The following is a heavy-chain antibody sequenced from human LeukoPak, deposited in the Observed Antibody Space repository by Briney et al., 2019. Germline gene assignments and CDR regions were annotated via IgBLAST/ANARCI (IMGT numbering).Heavy chain of an antibody. CDR2: IYTSGST. Sequence: PSETLSLTCTVSGGSISSGSYYWSWIRQPAGKGLEWIGRIYTSGSTNYNPSLKSRVTISVGTSKNQFSLKLSSVTAADTAVYYCAREEGYCSSTSCYVMDVWGKGTTVTISS. D-gene: IGHD2-2*01. CDR3: AREEGYCSSTSCYVMDV. V-gene: IGHV4-61*02. CDR1: GGSISSGSYY. J-gene: IGHJ6*04.